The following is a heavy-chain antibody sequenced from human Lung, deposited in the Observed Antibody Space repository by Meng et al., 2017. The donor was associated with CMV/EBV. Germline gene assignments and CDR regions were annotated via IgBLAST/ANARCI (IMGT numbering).Heavy chain of an antibody. J-gene: IGHJ4*02. Sequence: ESXKISXEAPGYNFWIGWVRQMPGKGLEWMGIIYLRDSETKYSPSFQGQVTISADKSINTAYLQWSSLKASDTAMYYCARLSDDILTGYFVPPFDYWGQGPLVTVSS. D-gene: IGHD3-9*01. CDR1: GYNFW. CDR3: ARLSDDILTGYFVPPFDY. CDR2: IYLRDSET. V-gene: IGHV5-51*01.